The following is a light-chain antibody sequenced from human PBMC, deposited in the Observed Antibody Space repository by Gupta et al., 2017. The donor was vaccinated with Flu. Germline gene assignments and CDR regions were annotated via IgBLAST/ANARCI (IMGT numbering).Light chain of an antibody. J-gene: IGKJ1*01. V-gene: IGKV2-28*01. CDR3: KQFLPAPQT. CDR1: QSLLHSNGYNY. Sequence: DIVMTQSPLSLPVTPGEPASISCRSSQSLLHSNGYNYLDWYLQKPGQSPQLLIYLGSNRASGVPDRFSGSGSGTDFTLKISRVEAEDAGVYYCKQFLPAPQTFGQGTKLEIK. CDR2: LGS.